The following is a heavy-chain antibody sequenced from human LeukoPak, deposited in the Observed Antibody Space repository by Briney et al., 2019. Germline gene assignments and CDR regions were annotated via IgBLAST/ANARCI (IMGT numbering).Heavy chain of an antibody. CDR2: ISSSGSTI. V-gene: IGHV3-48*04. CDR1: GFTFSSYA. J-gene: IGHJ5*02. Sequence: GGSLRLSCSASGFTFSSYAMHWVRQAPGKGLEWVSYISSSGSTIYYADSVKGRFTISRDNAKNSLYLQMNSLRAEDTAVYYCARVTTVMGQVFDPWGQGTLVTVSS. CDR3: ARVTTVMGQVFDP. D-gene: IGHD4-17*01.